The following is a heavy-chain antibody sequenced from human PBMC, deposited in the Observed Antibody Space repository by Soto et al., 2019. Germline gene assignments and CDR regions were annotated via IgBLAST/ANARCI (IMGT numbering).Heavy chain of an antibody. Sequence: PSETLSLTCTVSGGSISSYYWSWIRQPPGKGLEWIGYIYYSGSTNYNPSLKSRVTISVDTSKKQFSLKLGSVTAADTAVYYCARCYYYYGMDVWGQGTTVTVSS. CDR1: GGSISSYY. J-gene: IGHJ6*02. CDR3: ARCYYYYGMDV. V-gene: IGHV4-59*01. CDR2: IYYSGST.